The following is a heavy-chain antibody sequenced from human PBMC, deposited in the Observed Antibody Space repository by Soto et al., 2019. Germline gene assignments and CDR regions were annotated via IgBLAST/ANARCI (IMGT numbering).Heavy chain of an antibody. V-gene: IGHV1-3*01. Sequence: ASVKVSCKAFGYTFTSYAMHWVRQAPGQRLEWMGWINAGNGNTKYSQKFQGRVTITRDTSASTAYMELSSLRSEDTAVYYCARDYGSGSYHLDYWGQGTLVTVSS. D-gene: IGHD3-10*01. CDR3: ARDYGSGSYHLDY. CDR1: GYTFTSYA. J-gene: IGHJ4*02. CDR2: INAGNGNT.